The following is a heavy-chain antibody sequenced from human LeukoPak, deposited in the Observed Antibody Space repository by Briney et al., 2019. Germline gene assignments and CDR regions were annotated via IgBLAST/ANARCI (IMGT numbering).Heavy chain of an antibody. CDR3: ARMLSENYDFWSGNTSFAY. Sequence: PGRSLRLSCAASGFTFSSYGMTWVRQAPGKGLEWVSSISSSSSYIYYTDSVRGRFTISRDNAKNSLYLQMNSLRAEDTAVYYCARMLSENYDFWSGNTSFAYWGQGTLVTVSS. D-gene: IGHD3-3*01. CDR2: ISSSSSYI. CDR1: GFTFSSYG. J-gene: IGHJ4*02. V-gene: IGHV3-21*03.